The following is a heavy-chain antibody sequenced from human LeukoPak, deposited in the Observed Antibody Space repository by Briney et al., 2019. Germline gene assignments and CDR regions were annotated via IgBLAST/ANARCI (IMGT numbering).Heavy chain of an antibody. V-gene: IGHV3-66*01. CDR1: GFTVSSNH. Sequence: GGSLRLSCAASGFTVSSNHMSWVRQAPGKGLEWVSVICRSTISRDNSKQMNSLKAEDTAVYYCARAEVATPSPGYYYFDYWGQGTLVTVSS. J-gene: IGHJ4*02. CDR2: I. D-gene: IGHD5-12*01. CDR3: ARAEVATPSPGYYYFDY.